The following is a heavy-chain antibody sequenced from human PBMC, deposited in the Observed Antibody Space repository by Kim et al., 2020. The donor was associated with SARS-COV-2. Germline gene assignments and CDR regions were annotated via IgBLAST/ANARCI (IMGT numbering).Heavy chain of an antibody. J-gene: IGHJ6*02. V-gene: IGHV3-11*06. D-gene: IGHD3-10*01. CDR3: ARDGDYYGSGSYYRIGMDV. Sequence: GRFTISRDNATNSLYLQLHSLRAEDTAVYYCARDGDYYGSGSYYRIGMDVWGQGTTVTVSS.